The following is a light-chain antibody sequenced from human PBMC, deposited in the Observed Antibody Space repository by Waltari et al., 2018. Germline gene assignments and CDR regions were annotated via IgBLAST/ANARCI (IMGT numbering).Light chain of an antibody. J-gene: IGKJ3*01. CDR2: GTA. V-gene: IGKV1-12*01. CDR3: QQAKSFPIT. CDR1: QDIGNR. Sequence: DIQTTQSPSSVSASIGNRVTITCRASQDIGNRLAWYQQKPGKAPNLLIYGTASLQTGVPSRFSGSGSGTEFTLTISSLQPEDFATYYCQQAKSFPITFGPGTKVDIK.